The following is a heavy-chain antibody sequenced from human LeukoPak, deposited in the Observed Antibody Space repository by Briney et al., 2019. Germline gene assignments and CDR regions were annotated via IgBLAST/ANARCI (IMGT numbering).Heavy chain of an antibody. CDR1: GFTFSDYY. CDR3: ALLMMYAIDFDS. Sequence: GGSLRLSCAASGFTFSDYYMSWIRQAPGKGLEWVSYISSSGSTIYYADSVKGRFTISRDNAKNSLYLQMNSLRAEDTAVYYCALLMMYAIDFDSWGQGTLVTVSS. J-gene: IGHJ4*02. D-gene: IGHD2-8*01. CDR2: ISSSGSTI. V-gene: IGHV3-11*01.